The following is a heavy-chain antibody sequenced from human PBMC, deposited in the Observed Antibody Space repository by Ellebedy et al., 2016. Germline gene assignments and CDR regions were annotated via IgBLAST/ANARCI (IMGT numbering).Heavy chain of an antibody. V-gene: IGHV4-61*01. J-gene: IGHJ4*02. D-gene: IGHD6-13*01. Sequence: SDTLSLTXTVYGCSVSSGSYYLSWIRQPPGKGLEWIGYIYYSGSTNYNPSLKSRVTISVDTSKNQFSLKLSSVTAADTAVYYCARELSSSWYGGPTYYFDYWGQGTLVTVSS. CDR1: GCSVSSGSYY. CDR3: ARELSSSWYGGPTYYFDY. CDR2: IYYSGST.